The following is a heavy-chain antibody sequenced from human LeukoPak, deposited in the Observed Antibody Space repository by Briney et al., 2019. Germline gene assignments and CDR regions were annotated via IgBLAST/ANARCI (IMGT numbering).Heavy chain of an antibody. CDR2: IYYGGST. CDR3: ARRVVAGSLDLDI. V-gene: IGHV4-39*01. D-gene: IGHD6-19*01. Sequence: SETLSLTCTVSGGSISSGSHYWGWIRQPPGKGLEWIGNIYYGGSTYYNPSLKSRVTISVDTSKNQFSLKLSSVTAADTAVFYCARRVVAGSLDLDIWGQGTMVTVSS. CDR1: GGSISSGSHY. J-gene: IGHJ3*02.